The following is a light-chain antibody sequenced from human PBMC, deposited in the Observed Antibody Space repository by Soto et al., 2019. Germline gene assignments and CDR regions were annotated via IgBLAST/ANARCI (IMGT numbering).Light chain of an antibody. CDR3: SSYTTGGSYV. J-gene: IGLJ1*01. Sequence: QSALTQPASVSGSPGLSIAISCTGTSSDVGGYNSVSWYQQHPGKAPKLMIYDVSNRPSGVSNRFSGSKSSNTASLTISGLQAEDEGDYYCSSYTTGGSYVFGTGTKVTVL. V-gene: IGLV2-14*01. CDR1: SSDVGGYNS. CDR2: DVS.